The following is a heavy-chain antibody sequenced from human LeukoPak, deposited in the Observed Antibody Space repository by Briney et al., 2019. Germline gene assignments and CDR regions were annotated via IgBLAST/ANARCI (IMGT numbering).Heavy chain of an antibody. V-gene: IGHV3-23*01. J-gene: IGHJ4*02. D-gene: IGHD3-22*01. CDR1: GFTFSSYV. Sequence: GGSLRLSCAASGFTFSSYVMHWVRQAPGKGLEWVSAISGSGGSTYYADSVKGRFTISRDNSKNTLYLQMNSLRAEDTAVYYCAKDRPDYYDSSGLIDYWGQGTLVTVSS. CDR3: AKDRPDYYDSSGLIDY. CDR2: ISGSGGST.